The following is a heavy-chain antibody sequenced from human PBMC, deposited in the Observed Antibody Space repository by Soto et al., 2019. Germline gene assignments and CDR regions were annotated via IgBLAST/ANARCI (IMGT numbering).Heavy chain of an antibody. V-gene: IGHV4-59*08. D-gene: IGHD3-10*01. J-gene: IGHJ4*02. CDR1: GGSISSYY. CDR2: IYYSGST. Sequence: LSLTCTVSGGSISSYYWSWIRQPPGKGLEWIGYIYYSGSTNYNPSLKSRVTISVDTSKNQFSLKLSSVTAADTAVYYCARHVEGGSGSYYASYFDYWGQGTLVTVSS. CDR3: ARHVEGGSGSYYASYFDY.